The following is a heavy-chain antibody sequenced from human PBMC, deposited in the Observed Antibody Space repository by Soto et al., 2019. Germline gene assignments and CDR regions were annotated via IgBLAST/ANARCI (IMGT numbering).Heavy chain of an antibody. CDR2: IYSGGST. J-gene: IGHJ3*02. CDR3: ATSGGRYRAFDI. Sequence: EVNVVESGGGVVQPGGSLRLSCAASGFIVNSNYMSWVRQAPGKGLEWVSVIYSGGSTYYTPSVQGRFTISRHNSNNTVSLHMSSLRPEDTAVYFCATSGGRYRAFDIWGQGTMVTDSS. D-gene: IGHD2-2*01. V-gene: IGHV3-53*04. CDR1: GFIVNSNY.